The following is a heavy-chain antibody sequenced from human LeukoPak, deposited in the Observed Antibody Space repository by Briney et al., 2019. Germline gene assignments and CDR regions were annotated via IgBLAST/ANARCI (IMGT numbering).Heavy chain of an antibody. D-gene: IGHD6-6*01. Sequence: SQTLSLTCTVSGGSISSGSYYWNWIRQPAGKGLEWIGRIYTSGSTNYNPSLKSRVTISADTSKNQFSLKLSSVTAADTAVYYCAREANPPGSFFDYWGQGTLVTVFS. CDR3: AREANPPGSFFDY. V-gene: IGHV4-61*02. CDR2: IYTSGST. CDR1: GGSISSGSYY. J-gene: IGHJ4*02.